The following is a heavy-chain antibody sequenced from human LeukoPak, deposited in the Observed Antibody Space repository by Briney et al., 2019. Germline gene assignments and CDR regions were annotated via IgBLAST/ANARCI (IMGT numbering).Heavy chain of an antibody. V-gene: IGHV4-4*07. CDR1: GGSISSYY. CDR3: ARMGGFLEWLFGDMDV. Sequence: SETLSLTCTVSGGSISSYYWSWIRQPAGKGLEWIGRIYTSGSTNYNPSLKSRVTMSVDTSKNQFSLKLSSVTAADTAVYYCARMGGFLEWLFGDMDVWGKGTTVTVSS. D-gene: IGHD3-3*01. J-gene: IGHJ6*03. CDR2: IYTSGST.